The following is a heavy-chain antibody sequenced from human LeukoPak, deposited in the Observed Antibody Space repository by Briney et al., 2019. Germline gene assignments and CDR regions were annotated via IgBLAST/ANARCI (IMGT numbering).Heavy chain of an antibody. D-gene: IGHD6-19*01. J-gene: IGHJ4*02. Sequence: SETLSLTCTVSGGSISTYYWSWIRQPAGKGLEWIGRIYASGNTNYNPSLKSRVTMSVDTSKNQFSLKLSSVTAADTAVYYCARLIAVAKPTHCDYWGQGTLVTVSS. CDR1: GGSISTYY. V-gene: IGHV4-4*07. CDR2: IYASGNT. CDR3: ARLIAVAKPTHCDY.